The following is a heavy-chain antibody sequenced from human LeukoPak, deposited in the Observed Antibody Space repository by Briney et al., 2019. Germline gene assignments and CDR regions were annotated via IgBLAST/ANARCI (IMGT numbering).Heavy chain of an antibody. CDR3: ARGVGYGGNSGDY. V-gene: IGHV4-61*01. Sequence: SETLSLTCTVSGGSVSSSSYYWSWIRQPPGKGLEWIGYIYYSGSTNYNPSLKSRVTISVDTSKNQFSLKLSSVTAADTAVYYCARGVGYGGNSGDYWGQGTLVTVSS. CDR2: IYYSGST. D-gene: IGHD4-23*01. J-gene: IGHJ4*02. CDR1: GGSVSSSSYY.